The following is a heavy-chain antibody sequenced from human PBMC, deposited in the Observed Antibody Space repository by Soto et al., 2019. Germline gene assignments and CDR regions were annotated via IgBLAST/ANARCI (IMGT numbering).Heavy chain of an antibody. Sequence: QVQLVQSGAEVKKPGASVKVSCQASGYTFTTYGISWVRQAPGQGLELMGWISVYNGNTNYAPKFQGRVTMTTDTSTNTVDMELKSLRSDDTAVYSCARGDGIWYFDYWGQGTLVTVSS. CDR3: ARGDGIWYFDY. CDR1: GYTFTTYG. J-gene: IGHJ4*02. V-gene: IGHV1-18*01. CDR2: ISVYNGNT. D-gene: IGHD3-9*01.